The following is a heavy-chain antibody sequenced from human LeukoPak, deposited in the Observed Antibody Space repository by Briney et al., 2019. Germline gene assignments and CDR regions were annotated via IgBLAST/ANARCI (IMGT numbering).Heavy chain of an antibody. J-gene: IGHJ6*02. CDR2: ISYDGSNK. CDR3: AKDLRSRGVVVVVAARGPNYYYYGMDV. D-gene: IGHD2-15*01. CDR1: GFTFSSYG. V-gene: IGHV3-30*18. Sequence: GRSLRLFCAASGFTFSSYGMHWVRQAPGKGLEWVAVISYDGSNKYYADSVKGRFTISRDNSKNTLYLQMNSLRAEDTAVYYCAKDLRSRGVVVVVAARGPNYYYYGMDVWGQGTTVTVSS.